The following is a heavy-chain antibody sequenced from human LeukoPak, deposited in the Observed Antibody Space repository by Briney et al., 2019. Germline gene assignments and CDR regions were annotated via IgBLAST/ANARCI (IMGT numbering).Heavy chain of an antibody. D-gene: IGHD1-26*01. Sequence: PGGSLRLSCEVSRFTFRNYGMHWLRQAPGKGLEWLTLISYDGSNQFYADSVKGRFTISRDNSRGTLYLQMDGLRPEDTAVYFCAKYCHLNGATFPGHWGRGTLVTVSS. V-gene: IGHV3-30*18. CDR2: ISYDGSNQ. CDR1: RFTFRNYG. J-gene: IGHJ4*02. CDR3: AKYCHLNGATFPGH.